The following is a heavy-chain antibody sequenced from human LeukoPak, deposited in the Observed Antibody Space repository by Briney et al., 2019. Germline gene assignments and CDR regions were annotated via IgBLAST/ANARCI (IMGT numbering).Heavy chain of an antibody. CDR2: ISYDGSNK. D-gene: IGHD2-15*01. V-gene: IGHV3-30*18. Sequence: PGGSLRPSCAASGFTFSSYGMHWVRQAPGKGLEWVAVISYDGSNKYYADSVKGRFTISRDNSKNTLYLQMNSLRAEDTAVYYCAKDSVCSGGSCYSNYYGMDVWGRGTTVTVSS. CDR1: GFTFSSYG. J-gene: IGHJ6*04. CDR3: AKDSVCSGGSCYSNYYGMDV.